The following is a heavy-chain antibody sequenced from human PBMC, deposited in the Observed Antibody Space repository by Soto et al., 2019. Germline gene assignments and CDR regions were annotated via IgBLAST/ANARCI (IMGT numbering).Heavy chain of an antibody. J-gene: IGHJ4*02. D-gene: IGHD6-19*01. CDR1: GYTFTSYA. CDR2: INAGNGNT. CDR3: ETWAVAGKSDY. V-gene: IGHV1-3*01. Sequence: ASVKVSCKASGYTFTSYAMHWVRQAPGQRLEWMGWINAGNGNTKYSQKFQGRVTITRDTSASTAYMELSSLRSEDTAVYYCETWAVAGKSDYWGQGTLVTVSS.